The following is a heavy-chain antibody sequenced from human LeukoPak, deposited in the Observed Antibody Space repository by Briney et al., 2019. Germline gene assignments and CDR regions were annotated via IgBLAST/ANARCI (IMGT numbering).Heavy chain of an antibody. CDR1: GFTFSSYW. Sequence: GGSLRLSCAASGFTFSSYWMSWVRQAPGKWLEWVANIKQVGSEKYYVNSVKGRFTISRDNAKNSLYLQMNSLRAEDTAVYYCARVGGDIVVVPAAKGTGAALVYYYYGMDVWGKGTTVTVSS. J-gene: IGHJ6*04. D-gene: IGHD2-2*01. CDR3: ARVGGDIVVVPAAKGTGAALVYYYYGMDV. V-gene: IGHV3-7*03. CDR2: IKQVGSEK.